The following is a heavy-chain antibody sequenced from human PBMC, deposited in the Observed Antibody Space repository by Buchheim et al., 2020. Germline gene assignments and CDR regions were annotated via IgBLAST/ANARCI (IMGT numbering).Heavy chain of an antibody. CDR3: ARDSSYGSGSYYNDPPNWFDP. V-gene: IGHV4-31*03. CDR2: IYYSGST. Sequence: QVQLQQWGAGLLKPSETLSLTCTVSGGSISSGGYYWSWIRQHPGKGLEWIGYIYYSGSTYYNPSLKSRVTISVDTSKNQFSLKLSSVTAADTAVYYCARDSSYGSGSYYNDPPNWFDPWGQGTL. J-gene: IGHJ5*02. D-gene: IGHD3-10*01. CDR1: GGSISSGGYY.